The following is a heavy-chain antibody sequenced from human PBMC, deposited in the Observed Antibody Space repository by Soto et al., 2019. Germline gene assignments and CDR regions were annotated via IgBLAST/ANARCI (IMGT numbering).Heavy chain of an antibody. CDR2: INHSGST. Sequence: SETLSLTCAVYGGSFSGYYWSWIRQPPGKGLEWIGEINHSGSTNYNPSLKSRVTISVDTSKNQFSLKLSSVTAADTAVYYCAREPRGSAYKYYFDYWGQGTLVTVSS. CDR1: GGSFSGYY. D-gene: IGHD3-10*01. J-gene: IGHJ4*02. CDR3: AREPRGSAYKYYFDY. V-gene: IGHV4-34*01.